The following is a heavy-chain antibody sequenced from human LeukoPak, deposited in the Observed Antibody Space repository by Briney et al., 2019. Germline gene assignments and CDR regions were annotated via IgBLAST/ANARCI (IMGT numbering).Heavy chain of an antibody. Sequence: SETLSPTCTLSGGSLSSSSSYWGWIRPPPGEGLDWIGSIYYSGSSYYNPSLKSRVTISVDTSKNQFSLKLSSVTAADTAVYYCAIRSRGAAIFHYFDYWGQGTLVTVSS. CDR2: IYYSGSS. D-gene: IGHD3-3*01. CDR3: AIRSRGAAIFHYFDY. J-gene: IGHJ4*02. V-gene: IGHV4-39*01. CDR1: GGSLSSSSSY.